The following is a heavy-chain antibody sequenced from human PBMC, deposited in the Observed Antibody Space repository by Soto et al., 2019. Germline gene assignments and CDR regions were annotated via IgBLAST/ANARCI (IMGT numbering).Heavy chain of an antibody. CDR2: THHSGNT. D-gene: IGHD3-3*01. CDR1: GSSISTGYY. CDR3: ARAGFESITIFGVVAPYGMDV. V-gene: IGHV4-38-2*01. J-gene: IGHJ6*02. Sequence: LSLTCAVSGSSISTGYYWGWIRQPPGKGLEWIGSTHHSGNTYYKPSLKSRVIISVDTSKNQLSLKLRSVTAADTAVYYCARAGFESITIFGVVAPYGMDVWGQGTTVTVSS.